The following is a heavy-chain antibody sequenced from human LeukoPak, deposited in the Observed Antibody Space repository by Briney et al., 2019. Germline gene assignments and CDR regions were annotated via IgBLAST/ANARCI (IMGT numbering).Heavy chain of an antibody. CDR3: ARAPRRIVGATGKIFDY. V-gene: IGHV3-30-3*01. CDR1: GFTFSSYA. CDR2: ISYDGSNK. Sequence: GGSLRLSCAASGFTFSSYAMQWVRQAPGKGLEWVAVISYDGSNKYYADSVKGRFTISRDNSKNTLYLQMNSLRAEDTAVYYCARAPRRIVGATGKIFDYWGQGTLVTVSS. J-gene: IGHJ4*02. D-gene: IGHD1-26*01.